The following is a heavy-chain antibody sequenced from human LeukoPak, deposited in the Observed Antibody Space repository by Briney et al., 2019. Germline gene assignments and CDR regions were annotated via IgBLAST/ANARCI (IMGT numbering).Heavy chain of an antibody. J-gene: IGHJ6*03. CDR2: IIPIFGTA. CDR1: GGTFSSYA. D-gene: IGHD3-3*01. Sequence: GASVTVSCKASGGTFSSYAISWVRQAPGQGLEWMGGIIPIFGTANYAQKFQGRVTITTDESTSTAYMELSSLRSEDTAVYYCARVNYDFWSGYYGRGYMDVWGKGTTVTVSS. V-gene: IGHV1-69*05. CDR3: ARVNYDFWSGYYGRGYMDV.